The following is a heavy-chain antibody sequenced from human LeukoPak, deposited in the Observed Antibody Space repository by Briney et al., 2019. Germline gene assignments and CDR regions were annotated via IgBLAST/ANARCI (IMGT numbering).Heavy chain of an antibody. V-gene: IGHV3-23*01. Sequence: PGGSLRLSCAASGFTFSSYAMSWVRQAPGKGLEWVSAISGSGGSTYYADSVKGRFTISRDNSKNTLYLQVNSLRAEDTAVYYCAKDHGYSSGWYVGDYWGQGTLVTVSS. CDR2: ISGSGGST. CDR1: GFTFSSYA. D-gene: IGHD6-19*01. J-gene: IGHJ4*02. CDR3: AKDHGYSSGWYVGDY.